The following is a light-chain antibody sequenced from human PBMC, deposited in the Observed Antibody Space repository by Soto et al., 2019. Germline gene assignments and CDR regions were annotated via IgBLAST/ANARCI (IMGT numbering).Light chain of an antibody. V-gene: IGLV3-21*04. Sequence: SYELTQPPSVSVAPEKTTTITCAVNNIRDKRVHWYRQKPGQAPVLLISYDSDRPSGIPERFSGSNSGNTATLTISRVEAGDEADYYCQVWDIMTDNYVFGGGTKVTVL. CDR3: QVWDIMTDNYV. J-gene: IGLJ1*01. CDR1: NIRDKR. CDR2: YDS.